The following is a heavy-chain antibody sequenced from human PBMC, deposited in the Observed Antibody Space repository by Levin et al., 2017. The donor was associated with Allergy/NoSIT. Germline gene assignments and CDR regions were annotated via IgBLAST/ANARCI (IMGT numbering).Heavy chain of an antibody. J-gene: IGHJ4*02. Sequence: GESLKISCKASGYTFTRYAMNWVRQAPRQGLEWMGWINTNTGNPTYAQGFTGRFVFSLDTSVSTAYLEISSLKAEDTAVYYCARDPPDDYGDYGSFDYWGQGTLVTVSS. CDR1: GYTFTRYA. D-gene: IGHD4-17*01. CDR3: ARDPPDDYGDYGSFDY. V-gene: IGHV7-4-1*02. CDR2: INTNTGNP.